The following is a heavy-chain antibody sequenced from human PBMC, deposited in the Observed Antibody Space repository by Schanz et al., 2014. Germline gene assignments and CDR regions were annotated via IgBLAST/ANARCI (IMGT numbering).Heavy chain of an antibody. V-gene: IGHV3-30*18. CDR3: AKSYDTSGYSGFDY. Sequence: ESGGSVVQPGRSLRLSCAGSGFISDYGMHWVRQAPGRGLEWVAVISYHGSEKYYADSVKGRFTISRDNSKNTLYLQMNSLRTEDTAVYFCAKSYDTSGYSGFDYWGQGTLVTVSS. J-gene: IGHJ4*02. CDR2: ISYHGSEK. D-gene: IGHD3-22*01. CDR1: GFISDYG.